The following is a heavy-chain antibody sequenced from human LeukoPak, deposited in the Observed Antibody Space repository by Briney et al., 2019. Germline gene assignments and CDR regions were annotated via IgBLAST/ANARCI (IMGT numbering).Heavy chain of an antibody. CDR1: RFTFRNYA. Sequence: GGPLRLSCAASRFTFRNYAMNWVRQAPGKGLEWVSAVTGPGDTTYYADSVKGRFFMSREDSKTTVYLQMNSLRAEDTAIYYCAKGAEIDLWGQGTLVTVSS. D-gene: IGHD3-16*01. CDR3: AKGAEIDL. J-gene: IGHJ5*02. CDR2: VTGPGDTT. V-gene: IGHV3-23*01.